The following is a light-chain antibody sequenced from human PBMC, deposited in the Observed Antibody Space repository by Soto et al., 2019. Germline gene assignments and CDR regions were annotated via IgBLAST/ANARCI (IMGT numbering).Light chain of an antibody. J-gene: IGKJ4*01. CDR2: GAS. V-gene: IGKV3-15*01. Sequence: DIILTQSPAIASVSPGERATLSCRASRSVSTNLAWYQHKHGQAPRLLIYGASTRVTDIPARFSGSGSGTDFTLTINYLKSEDFGVYYCQQYDKSRPPVTFGGGTKVEI. CDR3: QQYDKSRPPVT. CDR1: RSVSTN.